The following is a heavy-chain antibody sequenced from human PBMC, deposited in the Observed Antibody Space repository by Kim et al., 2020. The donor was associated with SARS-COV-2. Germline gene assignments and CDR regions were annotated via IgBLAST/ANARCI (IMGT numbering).Heavy chain of an antibody. Sequence: RYTPSLKSRLTITKDTTKNQVVLTMANKDPVDTATYYCADRWGGRYEFDYWGQGTLVTVSS. D-gene: IGHD3-10*01. CDR3: ADRWGGRYEFDY. V-gene: IGHV2-5*01. J-gene: IGHJ4*02.